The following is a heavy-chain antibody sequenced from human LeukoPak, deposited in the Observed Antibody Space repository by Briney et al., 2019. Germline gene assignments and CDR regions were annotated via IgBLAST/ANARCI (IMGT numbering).Heavy chain of an antibody. CDR3: ARDYYGSGSYYVEIDY. CDR2: ISAYNGNT. J-gene: IGHJ4*02. Sequence: ASVKVSCKTSGYTFTTYGITWVRQAPGQGLEWMGWISAYNGNTNYAQKLQGRVTMTTDISTSTAYMELRSLRSDDTAVYYCARDYYGSGSYYVEIDYWGQGTLVTVSS. CDR1: GYTFTTYG. D-gene: IGHD3-10*01. V-gene: IGHV1-18*01.